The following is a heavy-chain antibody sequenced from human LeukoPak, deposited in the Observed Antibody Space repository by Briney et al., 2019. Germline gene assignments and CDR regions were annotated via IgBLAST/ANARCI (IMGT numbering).Heavy chain of an antibody. V-gene: IGHV3-48*02. CDR2: ISSGSSTI. D-gene: IGHD3-10*01. J-gene: IGHJ4*01. CDR3: ARDSAAGGVWFWSN. Sequence: GGSLRLSCAASGFTFTSYSMNWVRQAPGKGLEWVSYISSGSSTIYYADSVKGRFTISRDNAKNSLYLQMNSLRDEDTAVYYCARDSAAGGVWFWSNWGQEPWSPSPQ. CDR1: GFTFTSYS.